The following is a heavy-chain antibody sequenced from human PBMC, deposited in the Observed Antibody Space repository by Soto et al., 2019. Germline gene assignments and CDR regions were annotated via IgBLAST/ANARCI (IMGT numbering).Heavy chain of an antibody. J-gene: IGHJ5*02. V-gene: IGHV4-39*01. D-gene: IGHD2-8*01. CDR3: ARPSYCTNGVCLFDP. Sequence: SETLSLTCTVSGGSIYSSYYWGWIRQPPGKGLEWIGSIYDRGTTYYNPSLKSRVTISVDTSKNQLSLKLNSVTAADTAVYYCARPSYCTNGVCLFDPWGQGTLVTVSS. CDR1: GGSIYSSYY. CDR2: IYDRGTT.